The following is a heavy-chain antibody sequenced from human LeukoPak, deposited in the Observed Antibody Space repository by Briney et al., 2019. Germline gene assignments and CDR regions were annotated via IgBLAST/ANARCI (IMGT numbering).Heavy chain of an antibody. V-gene: IGHV4-61*02. Sequence: PSQTLSLTCTGSAGSISSGSYYWRWIRQPAGKGLEWIGRIYTSGCTNYNPSLKSRITISVDTSKNQFSLKLSSVTAADTAVYYCARDSGSYDFWSGYADYWGQGTLVTVPS. J-gene: IGHJ4*02. CDR3: ARDSGSYDFWSGYADY. D-gene: IGHD3-3*01. CDR1: AGSISSGSYY. CDR2: IYTSGCT.